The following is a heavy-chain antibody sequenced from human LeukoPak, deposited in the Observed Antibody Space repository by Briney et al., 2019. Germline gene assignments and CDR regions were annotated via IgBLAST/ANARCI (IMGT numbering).Heavy chain of an antibody. J-gene: IGHJ4*02. D-gene: IGHD3-3*01. CDR1: GGSISSSSYY. CDR3: ARTIFGVVRYFDY. Sequence: SETLSLTCTVSGGSISSSSYYWGWIRQPPGKGLEWIGSINYGGSTYYNPSLKSRVIISVDTPKNQFSLKVNSVTAADTAVYYCARTIFGVVRYFDYWGQGTLVTVSS. CDR2: INYGGST. V-gene: IGHV4-39*01.